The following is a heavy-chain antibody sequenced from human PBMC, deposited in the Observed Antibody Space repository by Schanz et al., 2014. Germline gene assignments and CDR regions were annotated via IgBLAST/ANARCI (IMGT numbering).Heavy chain of an antibody. V-gene: IGHV3-11*04. CDR1: GFIFNDYY. D-gene: IGHD6-19*01. J-gene: IGHJ4*02. Sequence: QVQLVESGGGLVKPGGSLRLSCAASGFIFNDYYMNWIRQAPGKGLEWLSYISRDGTTSYYADSVKGRFTISRDNAKNSLYLEMTSLRAEDTAVYYCARGSQWLVMGMTNYFDYWGQGSLVTVSS. CDR2: ISRDGTTS. CDR3: ARGSQWLVMGMTNYFDY.